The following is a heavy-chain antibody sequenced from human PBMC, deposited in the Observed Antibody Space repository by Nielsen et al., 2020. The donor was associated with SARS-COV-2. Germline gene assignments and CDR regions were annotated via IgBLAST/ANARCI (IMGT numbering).Heavy chain of an antibody. V-gene: IGHV7-4-1*02. D-gene: IGHD3-10*01. CDR1: GYTFTSYA. CDR2: INTNTGNP. Sequence: ASVKVSCKASGYTFTSYAMNWARQAPGQGLEWMGWINTNTGNPTYAQGFTGRFVFSLDTSVSTAYLQISSLKAEDTAVYYCARDRSTMVRGVMASYYYYGMDVWGQGTTVTVSS. CDR3: ARDRSTMVRGVMASYYYYGMDV. J-gene: IGHJ6*02.